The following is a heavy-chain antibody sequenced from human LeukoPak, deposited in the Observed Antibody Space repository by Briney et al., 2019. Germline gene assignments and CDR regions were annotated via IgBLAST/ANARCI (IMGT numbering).Heavy chain of an antibody. J-gene: IGHJ4*02. Sequence: GGSLRLSCAASGFTFSGYSMNWVRQAPGKGLEWVSSISSSSGYMYYADSVKGRFTISRDNARNSLYLQMNSLRAEDTAVYYCARDRRITMVRGALDYWGQGTLVTVSS. V-gene: IGHV3-21*01. CDR1: GFTFSGYS. CDR3: ARDRRITMVRGALDY. D-gene: IGHD3-10*01. CDR2: ISSSSGYM.